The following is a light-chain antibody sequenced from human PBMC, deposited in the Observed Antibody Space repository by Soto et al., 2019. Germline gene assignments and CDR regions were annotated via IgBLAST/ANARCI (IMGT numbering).Light chain of an antibody. Sequence: QSVLTQPPSVSGAPGQRVTISCTGSSSNIGAGYDVHWYQQLPGTAPKLLIYGNNNRPSGVPDRFSGSKSGTSASLAVTGLQAEDEADYYCQSYATGLSGLYVFGTGTKVTVL. V-gene: IGLV1-40*01. J-gene: IGLJ1*01. CDR3: QSYATGLSGLYV. CDR2: GNN. CDR1: SSNIGAGYD.